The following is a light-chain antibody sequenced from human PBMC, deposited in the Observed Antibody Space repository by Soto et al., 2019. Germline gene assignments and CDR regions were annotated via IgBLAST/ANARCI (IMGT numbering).Light chain of an antibody. CDR3: CSYVGGYSYV. J-gene: IGLJ1*01. CDR2: DVS. Sequence: QSVLTQPRSVSGSPGQSVTVSCIGTSSGVGDYNSVSWYQQHPGKAPKLMIYDVSKRPSGVPDRFSGPKSGNTASLTISGIQAEDEADYYCCSYVGGYSYVFGIGTKVTVL. CDR1: SSGVGDYNS. V-gene: IGLV2-11*01.